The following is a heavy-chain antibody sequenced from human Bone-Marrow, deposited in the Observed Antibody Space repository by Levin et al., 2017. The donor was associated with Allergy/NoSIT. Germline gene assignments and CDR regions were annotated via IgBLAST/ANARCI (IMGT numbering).Heavy chain of an antibody. CDR1: GYTFTGYY. D-gene: IGHD2-21*02. J-gene: IGHJ4*02. V-gene: IGHV1-2*06. Sequence: KISCKASGYTFTGYYMHWVRQAPGQGLEWMGRINPNSGGTNYAQKFQGRVTMTRDTSISTAYMELSRLRSDDTAVYYCARGLLNCGGDCYPDYWGQGTLVTVSS. CDR2: INPNSGGT. CDR3: ARGLLNCGGDCYPDY.